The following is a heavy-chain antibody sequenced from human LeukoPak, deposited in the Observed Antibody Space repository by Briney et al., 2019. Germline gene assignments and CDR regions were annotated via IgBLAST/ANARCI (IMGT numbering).Heavy chain of an antibody. D-gene: IGHD4-17*01. CDR2: INHSGST. CDR1: GGSFSGYY. J-gene: IGHJ4*02. V-gene: IGHV4-34*01. Sequence: PSETLSLTCAVYGGSFSGYYWSWIRQPPGKGLEWIGEINHSGSTNYNPSLKSRVTIPVDTSKNQFSLKLSSVTAADTAVYYCARGVHGDYYFDYWGQGTLVTVSS. CDR3: ARGVHGDYYFDY.